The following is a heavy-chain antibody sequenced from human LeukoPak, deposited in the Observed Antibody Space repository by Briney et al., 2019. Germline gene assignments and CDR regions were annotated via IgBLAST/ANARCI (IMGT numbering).Heavy chain of an antibody. J-gene: IGHJ4*02. CDR2: INHSGST. CDR3: ARGALVKKFDY. CDR1: GGSISSGGYS. Sequence: SETLSLARAVSGGSISSGGYSWSWIRQPPGKGLEWIGEINHSGSTNYNPSLKSRVTISVDTSKNQFSLKLSSVTAADTAVYYCARGALVKKFDYWGQGTLVTVSS. V-gene: IGHV4-30-2*01.